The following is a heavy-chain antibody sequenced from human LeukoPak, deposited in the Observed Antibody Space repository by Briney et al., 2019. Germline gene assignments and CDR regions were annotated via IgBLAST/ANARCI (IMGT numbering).Heavy chain of an antibody. V-gene: IGHV3-11*01. J-gene: IGHJ6*02. Sequence: GGSLRLSCAASGFTFSDYYMSWIRQAPGKGLEWVSYISSSGSTIYYADSVKGQFTISRDDAKISLYLQMNSLRAEDTAVYYCASSVYYYYGMDVWGQGTTVTVSS. CDR1: GFTFSDYY. CDR3: ASSVYYYYGMDV. CDR2: ISSSGSTI.